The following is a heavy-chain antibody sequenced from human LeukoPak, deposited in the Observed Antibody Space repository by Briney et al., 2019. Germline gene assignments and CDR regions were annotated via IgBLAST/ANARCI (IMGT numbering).Heavy chain of an antibody. CDR2: ISSSSSYI. CDR1: GFTFSSYS. D-gene: IGHD6-13*01. Sequence: RGSLRLSCAASGFTFSSYSMNWVRQAPGKGLEWVSSISSSSSYIYYADSVKGRFTISRDNAKNSLYLQMNSLRAEDTAVYYCARVFTTAGDMGFDYWGQGTLVTVSS. J-gene: IGHJ4*02. CDR3: ARVFTTAGDMGFDY. V-gene: IGHV3-21*01.